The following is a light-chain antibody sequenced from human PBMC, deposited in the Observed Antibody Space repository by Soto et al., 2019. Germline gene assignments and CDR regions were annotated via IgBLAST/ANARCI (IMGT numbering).Light chain of an antibody. CDR1: SSDIGGSNW. Sequence: QSVLTQPASVSGSPGQSITISCNGTSSDIGGSNWVSWYQQHPGRAPKLIIFVVSGRPSGVSDRFSGSRSDNTASLTISGLQAEDEAEYYCTSHSSSGTLAVFGTGTKLTVL. CDR2: VVS. V-gene: IGLV2-14*01. J-gene: IGLJ1*01. CDR3: TSHSSSGTLAV.